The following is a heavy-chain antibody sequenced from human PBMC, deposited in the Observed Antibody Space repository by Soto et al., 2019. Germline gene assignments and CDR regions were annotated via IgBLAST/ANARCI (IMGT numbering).Heavy chain of an antibody. J-gene: IGHJ6*02. V-gene: IGHV3-48*02. CDR3: ARDPGGSYLAVWYYGMDV. CDR1: GFTFSSYS. Sequence: SGGSPRLSCAASGFTFSSYSMNWVRQAPGKGLEWVSYISSSSSTIYYADSVKGRFTISRDNAKNSLYLQMNSLRDEDTAVYYCARDPGGSYLAVWYYGMDVWGQGTTVTVS. D-gene: IGHD1-26*01. CDR2: ISSSSSTI.